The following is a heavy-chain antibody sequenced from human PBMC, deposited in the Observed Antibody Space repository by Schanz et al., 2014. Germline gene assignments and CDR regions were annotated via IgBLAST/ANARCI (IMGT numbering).Heavy chain of an antibody. D-gene: IGHD3-3*01. V-gene: IGHV1-18*01. CDR3: ARRILWCGELLVY. CDR2: ISAYSGNP. Sequence: KPSGYTFTRYGVSWIRQAPGQGIEWMGWISAYSGNPKYTQKFQGRVTMTTDTSAMTVYRQLTRLTSDYPALYPCARRILWCGELLVYWGQGPLVTFFS. CDR1: GYTFTRYG. J-gene: IGHJ1*01.